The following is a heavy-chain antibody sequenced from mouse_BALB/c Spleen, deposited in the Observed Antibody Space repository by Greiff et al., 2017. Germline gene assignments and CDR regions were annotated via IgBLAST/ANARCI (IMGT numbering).Heavy chain of an antibody. V-gene: IGHV1-7*01. CDR2: INPSTGYT. Sequence: QVQLQQSGAELAKPGASVKMSCKASGYTFTSYWMHWVKQRPGQGPEWIGYINPSTGYTEYNQKFKDKATLTADKSSSTAYMQLSSLTSEDSAVYYCARYGNYAMDYWGQGTSVTVSS. CDR3: ARYGNYAMDY. J-gene: IGHJ4*01. CDR1: GYTFTSYW. D-gene: IGHD2-1*01.